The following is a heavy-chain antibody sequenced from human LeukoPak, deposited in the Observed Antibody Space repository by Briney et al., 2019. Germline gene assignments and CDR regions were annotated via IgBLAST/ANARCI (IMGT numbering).Heavy chain of an antibody. CDR2: ISGSGGST. CDR3: AKDLNPRIDTPGSYY. Sequence: GGSLRLSCAASGFTFSSYSMSWVRQAPGKGLEWVSAISGSGGSTYYADSVKGRFTISRDNSKNTLYLQMNSLRAEDTAVYYCAKDLNPRIDTPGSYYWGQGTLVTVSS. CDR1: GFTFSSYS. D-gene: IGHD1-1*01. J-gene: IGHJ4*02. V-gene: IGHV3-23*01.